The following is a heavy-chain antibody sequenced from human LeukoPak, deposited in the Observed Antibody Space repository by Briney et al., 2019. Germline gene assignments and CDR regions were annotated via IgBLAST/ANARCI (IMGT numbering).Heavy chain of an antibody. Sequence: SQTLSLTCTVSGGSISSGGYYWSWIRQHPGKGLEWIGYIYYSGSTYYNPSLKSRVTISVDTSKNQFSLKLSSVTAADTAVYYCARGAGDILTVDAFDIWGQGTMVTVSS. CDR1: GGSISSGGYY. V-gene: IGHV4-31*03. D-gene: IGHD3-9*01. CDR3: ARGAGDILTVDAFDI. CDR2: IYYSGST. J-gene: IGHJ3*02.